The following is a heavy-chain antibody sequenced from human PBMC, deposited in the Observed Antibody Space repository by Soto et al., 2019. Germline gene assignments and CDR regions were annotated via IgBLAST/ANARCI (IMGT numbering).Heavy chain of an antibody. V-gene: IGHV5-51*01. J-gene: IGHJ4*02. Sequence: GESLKISCKGSGYSFTNYWIGWVRQMPGKGLEWMGIVNPADSDTRYSPSFQGQVTVSVDKSISTAYPQRGSLKASDTAMYYCVRPDSTGYYTHWGQGTPVTVSS. CDR3: VRPDSTGYYTH. CDR2: VNPADSDT. CDR1: GYSFTNYW. D-gene: IGHD3-3*01.